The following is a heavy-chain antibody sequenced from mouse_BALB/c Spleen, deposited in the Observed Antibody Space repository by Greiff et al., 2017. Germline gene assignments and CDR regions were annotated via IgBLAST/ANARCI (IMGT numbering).Heavy chain of an antibody. J-gene: IGHJ2*01. CDR1: GYSITSGYY. Sequence: EVKLQESGPGLVKPSQSLSLTCSVTGYSITSGYYWNWIRQFPGNKLEWMGYISYDGSNNYNPSLKNRISITRDTSKNQFFLKLNSVTTEDTATYYCAREGMIPFDYWGQGTTLTVSS. D-gene: IGHD2-4*01. CDR3: AREGMIPFDY. V-gene: IGHV3-6*02. CDR2: ISYDGSN.